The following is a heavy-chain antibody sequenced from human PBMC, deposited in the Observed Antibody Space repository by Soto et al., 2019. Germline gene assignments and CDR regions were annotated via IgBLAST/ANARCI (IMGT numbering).Heavy chain of an antibody. CDR1: GFTFSSYW. CDR2: IKQDGSEK. J-gene: IGHJ6*02. D-gene: IGHD2-2*01. CDR3: ARVAYCSSTSCPLIYYYYYGMDV. Sequence: GGSLRLSCAASGFTFSSYWMSWVRQAPGKGLEWVANIKQDGSEKYYVDSVKGRFTISRDNAKNSLYLQMNSLRAEDTAVYYCARVAYCSSTSCPLIYYYYYGMDVWGQGTTVTVSS. V-gene: IGHV3-7*05.